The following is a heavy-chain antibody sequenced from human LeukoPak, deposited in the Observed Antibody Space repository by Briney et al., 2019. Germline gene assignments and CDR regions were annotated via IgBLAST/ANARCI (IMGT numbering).Heavy chain of an antibody. Sequence: SETLSLTCTVSGGSISSYYWSWIRQPAGKGLEWIGRIYTSGSTNYNPSLKSRVTMSVDTSKSQFSLKLSSVTAADTAVYYCARLKYYDFWSGYYTGDYWGQGTLVTVSS. D-gene: IGHD3-3*01. J-gene: IGHJ4*02. CDR3: ARLKYYDFWSGYYTGDY. V-gene: IGHV4-4*07. CDR2: IYTSGST. CDR1: GGSISSYY.